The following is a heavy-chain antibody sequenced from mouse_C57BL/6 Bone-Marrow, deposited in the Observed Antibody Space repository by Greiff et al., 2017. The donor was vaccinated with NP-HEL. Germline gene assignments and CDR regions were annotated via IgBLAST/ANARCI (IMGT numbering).Heavy chain of an antibody. J-gene: IGHJ4*01. Sequence: QVQLQQPGAELVKPGASVKLSCKASGYTFTSYWMQWVHQRPGQGLEWIGKIDPSDSYTYYNQKFKGQATLTGDTSSSTAYMQLNSLTSEDAAVYYCTRSWTVLDYAIDYWGQGTSVTVSS. CDR2: IDPSDSYT. CDR1: GYTFTSYW. CDR3: TRSWTVLDYAIDY. D-gene: IGHD1-1*01. V-gene: IGHV1-50*01.